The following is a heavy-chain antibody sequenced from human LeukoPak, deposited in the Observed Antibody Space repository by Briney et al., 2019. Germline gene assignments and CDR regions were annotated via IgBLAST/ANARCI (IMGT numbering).Heavy chain of an antibody. CDR3: ARDRGAYYDSGVDY. V-gene: IGHV4-4*07. CDR1: GGSISSYY. D-gene: IGHD3-22*01. J-gene: IGHJ4*02. Sequence: SETLSLTCTVSGGSISSYYWSWIRQPAGKGLEWVGRIYTSGSTNYNPSLKSRLTMSVETSKNQFSLKLSTVTAAETAVYYCARDRGAYYDSGVDYCGQGTMVTLSS. CDR2: IYTSGST.